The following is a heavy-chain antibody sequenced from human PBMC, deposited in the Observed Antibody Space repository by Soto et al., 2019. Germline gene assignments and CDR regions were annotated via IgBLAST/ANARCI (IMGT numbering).Heavy chain of an antibody. D-gene: IGHD2-2*01. CDR1: GGSMSRHF. J-gene: IGHJ4*02. CDR3: ARYSSDSCHPAYCFDY. Sequence: SETLSLTCTVSGGSMSRHFWSWIRQPPGKRLEWVGFIFHSGSPSYNPSLKSRVTISVDTSKNQFSLRLASVTAADTAVYYCARYSSDSCHPAYCFDYWGQGALVTVSS. CDR2: IFHSGSP. V-gene: IGHV4-59*11.